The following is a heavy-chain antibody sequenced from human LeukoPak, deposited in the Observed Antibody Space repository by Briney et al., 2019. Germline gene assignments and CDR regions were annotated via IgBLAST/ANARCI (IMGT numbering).Heavy chain of an antibody. CDR1: GFTFSSYA. Sequence: GGSLRLSCAVSGFTFSSYAMNWVRQAPGKGLEYVSAISPNGGSTYYSNSVKGRFTISRDNSKNTLYLQMGSLRADDMAVYYCARRGAAGTPDYWGQGTLVTVSS. J-gene: IGHJ4*02. CDR2: ISPNGGST. V-gene: IGHV3-64*01. CDR3: ARRGAAGTPDY. D-gene: IGHD3-10*01.